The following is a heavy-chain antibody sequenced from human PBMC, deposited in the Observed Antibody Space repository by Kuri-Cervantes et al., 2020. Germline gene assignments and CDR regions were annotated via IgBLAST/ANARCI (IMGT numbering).Heavy chain of an antibody. CDR3: ARAPEVYYFDSPVPYYYLDV. CDR2: SRNKANSYTT. D-gene: IGHD3-22*01. J-gene: IGHJ6*03. V-gene: IGHV3-72*01. CDR1: GFTFSNSN. Sequence: GESLKISCTASGFTFSNSNMNWVRQAPGKGLEWVGRSRNKANSYTTEYAASVKGRFTVSRDDSKNSLYLQMNSLKTEDTAVYYCARAPEVYYFDSPVPYYYLDVWGKGTTVTVSS.